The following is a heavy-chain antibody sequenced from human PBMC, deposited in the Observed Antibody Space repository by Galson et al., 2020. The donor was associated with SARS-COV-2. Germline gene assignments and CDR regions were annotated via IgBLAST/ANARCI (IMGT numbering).Heavy chain of an antibody. Sequence: SETLSLTCAVYGGSFSGYYWSWIRQPPGKGLEWIGEINHSGSTNYNPSLKSRVTISVDTSKNQFSLKLSSVTAADTAVYYCARGPRYSSSWYGPRCWFDPWAQGTLVTVPS. CDR1: GGSFSGYY. CDR2: INHSGST. D-gene: IGHD6-13*01. J-gene: IGHJ5*02. V-gene: IGHV4-34*01. CDR3: ARGPRYSSSWYGPRCWFDP.